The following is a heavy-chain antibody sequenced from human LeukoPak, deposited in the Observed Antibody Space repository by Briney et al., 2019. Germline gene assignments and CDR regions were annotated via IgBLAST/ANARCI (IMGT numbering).Heavy chain of an antibody. D-gene: IGHD3-3*02. J-gene: IGHJ6*03. CDR1: GYTFTGYY. Sequence: ASVKVSCKASGYTFTGYYIHWVRQAPGQGLEWMGWIKPNSGDTNYAQKFQGRVTMTRDTSISTVYMELSRLRFDDTAVYYCASGRTIFYYYMDVWGKGTTVTVSS. CDR3: ASGRTIFYYYMDV. CDR2: IKPNSGDT. V-gene: IGHV1-2*02.